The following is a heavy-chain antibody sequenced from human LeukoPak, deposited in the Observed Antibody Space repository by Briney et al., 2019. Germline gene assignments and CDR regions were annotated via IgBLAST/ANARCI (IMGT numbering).Heavy chain of an antibody. CDR2: IIPIFGTA. Sequence: ASVKVSCKASGGTFSSYAISWLRQAPGQGLEWMGGIIPIFGTANYAQKFQGRVTITTDESTSTAYMELSSLRSEDTAVYYCAAYVDTAMVGYYYYYMDVWGKGTTVTVSS. J-gene: IGHJ6*03. V-gene: IGHV1-69*05. CDR3: AAYVDTAMVGYYYYYMDV. D-gene: IGHD5-18*01. CDR1: GGTFSSYA.